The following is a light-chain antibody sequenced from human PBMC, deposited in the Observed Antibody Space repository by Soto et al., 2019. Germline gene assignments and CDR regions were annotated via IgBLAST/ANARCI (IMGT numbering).Light chain of an antibody. J-gene: IGLJ1*01. Sequence: QSALTQPASVSGSPGQSITISCTGTSSDVGGYNYVSWYQQHPGKAPKLMIYEVSNRPSGVSNRFSGSKSGNTASLTISGLQAEDEAHYYCSSYTGSSTPYVFGTGTKVTVL. CDR2: EVS. V-gene: IGLV2-14*01. CDR3: SSYTGSSTPYV. CDR1: SSDVGGYNY.